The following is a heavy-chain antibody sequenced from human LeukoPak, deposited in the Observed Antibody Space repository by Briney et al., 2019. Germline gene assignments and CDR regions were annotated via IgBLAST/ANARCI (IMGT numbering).Heavy chain of an antibody. CDR3: ARGDYYYYYGMDV. J-gene: IGHJ6*02. CDR1: GFTFNTYW. V-gene: IGHV3-7*01. D-gene: IGHD2-21*02. Sequence: GGSLRLSCAASGFTFNTYWMNWVRQAPGKGLEWVAKIRQDGSEKHYVDSVKGRFTISRDNAKNSLYLQMNSLRAEDTAVYYCARGDYYYYYGMDVWGQGTTVTVSS. CDR2: IRQDGSEK.